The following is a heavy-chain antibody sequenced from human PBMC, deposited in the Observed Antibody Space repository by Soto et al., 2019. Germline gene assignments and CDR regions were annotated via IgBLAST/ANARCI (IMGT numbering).Heavy chain of an antibody. D-gene: IGHD3-10*01. CDR3: AKDLPNMDFYYYYYGMDV. V-gene: IGHV3-23*01. Sequence: EVQLLESGGGLVQPGGSLRLSCAASGFTFSSYAMSWVRQAPGKGLEWVSAISGSGGSTYYADSVKGRFTISRDNSKNTLYLQMNSLRAEDTAVYYCAKDLPNMDFYYYYYGMDVWGQGTTVTVSS. J-gene: IGHJ6*02. CDR1: GFTFSSYA. CDR2: ISGSGGST.